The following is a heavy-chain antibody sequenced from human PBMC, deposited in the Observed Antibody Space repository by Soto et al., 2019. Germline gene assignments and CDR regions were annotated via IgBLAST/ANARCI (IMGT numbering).Heavy chain of an antibody. CDR3: APLRYDPRQATNSSADFDY. V-gene: IGHV4-34*01. D-gene: IGHD3-9*01. J-gene: IGHJ4*02. CDR1: GGSFSGYY. Sequence: QVQLQQWGAGLLKPSETLSLTCAVYGGSFSGYYWSWIRQPPGKGLEWIGEINHSGSTNYNPSLKSRVTISVDTSKNQFSLKLSSVTAADTAVYYCAPLRYDPRQATNSSADFDYWGQGTLVTVSS. CDR2: INHSGST.